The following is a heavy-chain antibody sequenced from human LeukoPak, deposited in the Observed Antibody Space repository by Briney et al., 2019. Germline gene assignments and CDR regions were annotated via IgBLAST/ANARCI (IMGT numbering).Heavy chain of an antibody. J-gene: IGHJ3*02. Sequence: PSETLSLTCTVPGGSVSTYYWSWIRQPPGKGLEWIGFIYNSESTNYNPSLRSRVTISLDTSKNQFSLKLTSVTAADTAVYYCARDFTVGAPKRAFDIWGQGTMVTVST. CDR3: ARDFTVGAPKRAFDI. CDR2: IYNSEST. V-gene: IGHV4-59*02. D-gene: IGHD1-26*01. CDR1: GGSVSTYY.